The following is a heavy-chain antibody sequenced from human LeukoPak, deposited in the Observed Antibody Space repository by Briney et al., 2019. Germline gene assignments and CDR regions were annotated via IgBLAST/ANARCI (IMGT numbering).Heavy chain of an antibody. CDR2: INHSGST. Sequence: SETLSLTCAVYGGSFSGYYWSWIRQPPGKGLEWIGEINHSGSTNYNPSLKSRVTISVDTSKNQFSLKLSSVTAADTAVYYCARARKGGNYDILTVYYPMANYFDYWGQGPLVTVPS. V-gene: IGHV4-34*01. CDR3: ARARKGGNYDILTVYYPMANYFDY. J-gene: IGHJ4*02. CDR1: GGSFSGYY. D-gene: IGHD3-9*01.